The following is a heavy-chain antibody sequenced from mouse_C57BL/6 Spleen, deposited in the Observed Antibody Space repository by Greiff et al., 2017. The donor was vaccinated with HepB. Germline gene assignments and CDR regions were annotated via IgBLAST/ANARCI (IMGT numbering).Heavy chain of an antibody. CDR2: IDPSDSET. D-gene: IGHD1-1*01. Sequence: VQLQQPGAELVRPGSSVKLSCKASGYTFTSYWMHWVKQRPIQGLEWIGNIDPSDSETHYNQKFKDKATLTVDKSSSTAYMQLSSLTSEDSAVYYCARALYGSSLDYWGQGTTLTVSS. J-gene: IGHJ2*01. CDR3: ARALYGSSLDY. V-gene: IGHV1-52*01. CDR1: GYTFTSYW.